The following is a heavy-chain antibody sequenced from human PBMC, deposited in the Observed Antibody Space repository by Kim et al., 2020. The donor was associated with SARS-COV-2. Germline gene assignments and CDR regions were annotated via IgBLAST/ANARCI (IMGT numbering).Heavy chain of an antibody. V-gene: IGHV3-11*06. D-gene: IGHD1-26*01. Sequence: GGSLRLSCAASGFTFSDYYMSWIRQAPGKGLEWVSYISSSSSYTNYADSVKGRFTISRDNAKNSLYLQMNSLRAEDTAVYYCARGVGKAATFDYWGQGTPVTVSS. CDR3: ARGVGKAATFDY. CDR1: GFTFSDYY. CDR2: ISSSSSYT. J-gene: IGHJ4*02.